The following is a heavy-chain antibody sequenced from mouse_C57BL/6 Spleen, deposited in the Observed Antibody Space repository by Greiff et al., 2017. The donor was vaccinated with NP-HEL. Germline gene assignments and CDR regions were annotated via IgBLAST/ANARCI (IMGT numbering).Heavy chain of an antibody. CDR1: GFTFSDYG. Sequence: EVMLVESGGGLVKPGGSLKLSCAASGFTFSDYGMHWVRQAPEKGLEWVAYISSGSSTIYYADTVKGRFTISRDNAKNTLFLQMTSLRSEDTAMYYCARDYYGSPLYYAMDYWGQGTSVTVSS. V-gene: IGHV5-17*01. CDR3: ARDYYGSPLYYAMDY. J-gene: IGHJ4*01. D-gene: IGHD1-1*01. CDR2: ISSGSSTI.